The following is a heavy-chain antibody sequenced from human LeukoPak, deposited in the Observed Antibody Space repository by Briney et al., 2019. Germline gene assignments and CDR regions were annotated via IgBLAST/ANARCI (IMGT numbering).Heavy chain of an antibody. CDR1: GFIFSSFW. CDR2: INSDGRTT. D-gene: IGHD3-10*01. Sequence: GGSLRLSCAASGFIFSSFWMHWVRQVPGKGLVWVSHINSDGRTTDYVDSVRGRFTISRDNAKNTLYLQMNRLTVEDTAVYYCGRGMRDYYGLDYWGQGFLVTVSS. V-gene: IGHV3-74*01. J-gene: IGHJ4*02. CDR3: GRGMRDYYGLDY.